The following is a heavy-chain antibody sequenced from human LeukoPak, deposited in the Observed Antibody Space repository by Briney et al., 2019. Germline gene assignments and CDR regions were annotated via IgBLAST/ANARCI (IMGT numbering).Heavy chain of an antibody. CDR2: IYYNEST. CDR3: ARHTWFGERKLGWFDP. CDR1: AGSITSSSYN. D-gene: IGHD3-10*01. Sequence: PSETLSLTCTVSAGSITSSSYNWAWIRQPPGKGLEWIGSIYYNESTDYNPSLQRRVTISVDTSNNQFSLKLSSVTAADTAVYYCARHTWFGERKLGWFDPWGQGTLVTVSS. J-gene: IGHJ5*02. V-gene: IGHV4-39*01.